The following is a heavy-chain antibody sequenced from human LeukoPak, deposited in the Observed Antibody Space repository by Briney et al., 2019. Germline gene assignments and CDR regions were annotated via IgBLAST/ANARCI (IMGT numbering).Heavy chain of an antibody. CDR2: IYPGDCGT. J-gene: IGHJ6*02. CDR1: GDSSISCW. CDR3: ARRGYGSGSLPYYYYGMDV. V-gene: IGHV5-51*01. D-gene: IGHD3-10*01. Sequence: GESLKISCSGAGDSSISCWIIWVGQMPGRDLVWMVIIYPGDCGTTYSAAFQGQVTSSADKSISTAYLQWSSLKASDTAMYYCARRGYGSGSLPYYYYGMDVWGQGTTVTVSS.